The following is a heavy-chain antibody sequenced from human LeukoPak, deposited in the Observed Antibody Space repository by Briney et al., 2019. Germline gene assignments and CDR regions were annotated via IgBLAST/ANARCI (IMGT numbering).Heavy chain of an antibody. D-gene: IGHD5-18*01. CDR3: AKDWGYTTMVSYYFDY. V-gene: IGHV3-33*06. J-gene: IGHJ4*02. CDR1: GFTFSGYG. CDR2: IWNDGNNK. Sequence: GGSLRLSCAASGFTFSGYGMHWVRQAPDKGLEWVAVIWNDGNNKYYADSVKGRFTISRDNSKNTLYLQMNSLRAEDTAVYYCAKDWGYTTMVSYYFDYWGQGALVTVCS.